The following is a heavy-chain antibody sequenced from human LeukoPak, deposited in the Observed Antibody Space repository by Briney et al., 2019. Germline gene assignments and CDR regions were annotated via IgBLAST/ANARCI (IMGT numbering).Heavy chain of an antibody. CDR1: GGSFSGYY. D-gene: IGHD2-8*02. Sequence: MSSETLSLTCAVYGGSFSGYYWSWIRQPPGKGLEWIGEINHSGSTNYNPSLKSRVTISVDTSKNQFSLKLSSVTAADTAVYYCARQKKIVLVVYAIGYYFDYWGQGTLVTVSS. V-gene: IGHV4-34*01. CDR3: ARQKKIVLVVYAIGYYFDY. J-gene: IGHJ4*02. CDR2: INHSGST.